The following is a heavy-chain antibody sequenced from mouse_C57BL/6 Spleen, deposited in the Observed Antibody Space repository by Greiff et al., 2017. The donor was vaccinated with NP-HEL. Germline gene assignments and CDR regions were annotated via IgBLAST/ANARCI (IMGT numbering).Heavy chain of an antibody. J-gene: IGHJ4*01. V-gene: IGHV1-52*01. Sequence: QVQLQQPGAELVRPGSSVKLSCKASGYTFTSYWMHWVKQRPIQGLEWIGNIDPSDSETHYNQKFKDKATLTVDKSSSTAYMQLSSLTSEDSAVYYCARNDGYSSMDYWGQGTSVTVSS. CDR3: ARNDGYSSMDY. CDR1: GYTFTSYW. D-gene: IGHD2-3*01. CDR2: IDPSDSET.